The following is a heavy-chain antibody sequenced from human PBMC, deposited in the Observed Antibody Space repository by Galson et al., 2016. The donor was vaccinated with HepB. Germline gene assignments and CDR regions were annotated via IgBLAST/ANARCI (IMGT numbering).Heavy chain of an antibody. CDR1: GYTFPKYW. V-gene: IGHV5-51*01. Sequence: QSGAEVKKPGESLKISCQASGYTFPKYWIAWVRQMPGNGPECMGIIYPDDSDTRYSPSFQDQVTISADKSTSTAYLQWSSLKASDTAMYYCARSRSSSYNFFEYWGQGSLVSVSS. D-gene: IGHD2-2*01. CDR3: ARSRSSSYNFFEY. J-gene: IGHJ4*02. CDR2: IYPDDSDT.